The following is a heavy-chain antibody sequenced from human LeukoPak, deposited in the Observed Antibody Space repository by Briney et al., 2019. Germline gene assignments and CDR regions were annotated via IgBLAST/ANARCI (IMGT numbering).Heavy chain of an antibody. Sequence: ASETLSLTCTVSGGSIRTSGYYWGWLRQPPGEGLEWIGSISYSGTTFYNPSLKSRLSISADTSKNQFSLRLSSVTSPDTAVYYCARRTVTSREGFEYWGQGILVTVSS. J-gene: IGHJ4*02. CDR1: GGSIRTSGYY. CDR3: ARRTVTSREGFEY. CDR2: ISYSGTT. D-gene: IGHD4-17*01. V-gene: IGHV4-39*01.